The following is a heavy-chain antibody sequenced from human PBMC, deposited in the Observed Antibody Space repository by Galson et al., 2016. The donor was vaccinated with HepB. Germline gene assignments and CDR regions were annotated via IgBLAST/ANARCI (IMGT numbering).Heavy chain of an antibody. Sequence: SLRLSCAASGFTFSNYAIHWVRQAPGKGLEWVALISYDGSIKYYADSVKGRFTISRDNSKNTLYLQMNSLRAEDTAVYSCATVSETFFGLLTSDAFDIWGQGTMVTVSS. V-gene: IGHV3-30-3*01. CDR2: ISYDGSIK. CDR3: ATVSETFFGLLTSDAFDI. D-gene: IGHD3-16*01. J-gene: IGHJ3*02. CDR1: GFTFSNYA.